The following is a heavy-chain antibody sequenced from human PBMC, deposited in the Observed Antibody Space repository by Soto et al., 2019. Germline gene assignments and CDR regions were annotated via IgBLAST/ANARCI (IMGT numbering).Heavy chain of an antibody. V-gene: IGHV1-18*01. J-gene: IGHJ6*03. CDR2: ISAYNGNT. CDR3: VCLLSSGIAAAGTDSYYYMDV. CDR1: GYTFTSYG. D-gene: IGHD6-13*01. Sequence: ASVKVSCKASGYTFTSYGISWVRQAPGQGLERMGWISAYNGNTNYAQKLQGRVTMTTDTSTSTAYMELRSLRSDDTAVYYCVCLLSSGIAAAGTDSYYYMDVWGKGTTVTVSS.